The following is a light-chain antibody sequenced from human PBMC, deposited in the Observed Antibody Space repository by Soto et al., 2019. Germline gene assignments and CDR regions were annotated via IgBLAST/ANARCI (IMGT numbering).Light chain of an antibody. J-gene: IGLJ1*01. CDR2: DVS. CDR1: SSDGGGYNY. CDR3: CSYAGRYTYV. V-gene: IGLV2-11*01. Sequence: QSVLTQPRSVSGSPGQSVSISCTGTSSDGGGYNYVSWYQQHPGKAPKVMIYDVSKRPSGVPDRFSGSKSGNTASLTISGLHSEEEADYYCCSYAGRYTYVFGTGTKLTVL.